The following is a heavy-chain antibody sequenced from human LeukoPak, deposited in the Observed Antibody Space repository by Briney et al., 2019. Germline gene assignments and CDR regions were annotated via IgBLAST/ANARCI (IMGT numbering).Heavy chain of an antibody. V-gene: IGHV4-39*01. D-gene: IGHD4-17*01. CDR2: IYYSGST. CDR1: EFTFSIYW. Sequence: GSLRLSCAASEFTFSIYWMSWVRQAPGKGLEWIGSIYYSGSTYYNPSLKSRVTISVDTSKNQFSLKLSSVTAADTAVYYCARQLMTTHAFDIWGQGTMVTVSS. CDR3: ARQLMTTHAFDI. J-gene: IGHJ3*02.